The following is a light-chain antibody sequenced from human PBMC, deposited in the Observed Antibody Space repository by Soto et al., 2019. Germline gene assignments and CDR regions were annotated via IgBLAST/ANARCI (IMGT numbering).Light chain of an antibody. Sequence: QSVLTQPASVSGSPGQSITISCTGTSSDVGAYNYVSWYQQHPGKAPKLILFEVRYRPSGVSNRFSGSKSGNTASLIISGLQAEDEADYYCSSYARTSVLFGGGTMLTVL. CDR1: SSDVGAYNY. V-gene: IGLV2-14*01. CDR3: SSYARTSVL. J-gene: IGLJ3*02. CDR2: EVR.